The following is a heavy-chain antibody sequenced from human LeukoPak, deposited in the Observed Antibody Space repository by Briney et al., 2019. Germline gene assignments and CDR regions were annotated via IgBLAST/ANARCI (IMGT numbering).Heavy chain of an antibody. Sequence: ASVKVSCKASGYTFTSYDINWVRQATGQGLEWMGWMNPNSGNTGYAQKFQGRVTMTRNTSISTAYMELSSLRSEDTAVYYCARDRGSSWTHYYYYGMDVWGQGITVTVSS. CDR2: MNPNSGNT. CDR1: GYTFTSYD. J-gene: IGHJ6*02. V-gene: IGHV1-8*01. D-gene: IGHD6-13*01. CDR3: ARDRGSSWTHYYYYGMDV.